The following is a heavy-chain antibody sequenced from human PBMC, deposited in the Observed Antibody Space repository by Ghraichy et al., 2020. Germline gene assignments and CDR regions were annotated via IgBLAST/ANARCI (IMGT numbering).Heavy chain of an antibody. D-gene: IGHD6-13*01. CDR2: INHSGST. CDR3: ASQSSSWYPPGDY. Sequence: SETLSLTCAVYGGSFSGYYWSWIRQPPGKGLEWIGEINHSGSTNYNPSLKSRVTISVDTSKNQFSLKLSSVTAADTAVYYCASQSSSWYPPGDYWGQGTLVTVSS. V-gene: IGHV4-34*01. CDR1: GGSFSGYY. J-gene: IGHJ4*02.